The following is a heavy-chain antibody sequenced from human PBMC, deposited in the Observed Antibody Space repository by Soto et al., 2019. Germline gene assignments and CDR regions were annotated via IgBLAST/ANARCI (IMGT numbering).Heavy chain of an antibody. D-gene: IGHD6-19*01. CDR3: ARGGYSRGWSFDY. CDR2: ISGGGDGT. V-gene: IGHV3-23*01. Sequence: HPGGSLRLSCAASGFTFSDYAMIWVRRAPGTGLEWVSTISGGGDGTYYSDSVKGRFTISRDTSKNTLYLQINSLRADDTAVFHCARGGYSRGWSFDYWGQGTLVTVSS. J-gene: IGHJ4*02. CDR1: GFTFSDYA.